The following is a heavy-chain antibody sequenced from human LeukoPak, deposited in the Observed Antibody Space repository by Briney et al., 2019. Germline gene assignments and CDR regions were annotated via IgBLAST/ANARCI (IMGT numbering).Heavy chain of an antibody. Sequence: ASVKVSCKASGYTFTSYGISWVRQAPGQGLEWMGWISAYSGNTNYAQKLQGRVTMTTDTSTSTANMELRSLRSDDTAVYYCARSRPPGTSSPIDYWGQGTLVTVSS. CDR1: GYTFTSYG. D-gene: IGHD1-7*01. CDR3: ARSRPPGTSSPIDY. CDR2: ISAYSGNT. J-gene: IGHJ4*02. V-gene: IGHV1-18*01.